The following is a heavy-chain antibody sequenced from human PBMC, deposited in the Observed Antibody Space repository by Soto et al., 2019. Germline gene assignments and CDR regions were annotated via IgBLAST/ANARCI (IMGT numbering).Heavy chain of an antibody. D-gene: IGHD6-19*01. V-gene: IGHV1-3*01. CDR1: GYTFTSYA. J-gene: IGHJ4*02. CDR3: ARTSRYSGYDPIEDGYSSGWFFDY. Sequence: QVQLVQSGAEVKKPGASVKVSCKASGYTFTSYAMHWVRQAPGQRLEWMGWINAGNGNTKYSQKFQGRVTITRDTSASTAYMELSSLRSEDTAVYYCARTSRYSGYDPIEDGYSSGWFFDYWGQGTLVTVSS. CDR2: INAGNGNT.